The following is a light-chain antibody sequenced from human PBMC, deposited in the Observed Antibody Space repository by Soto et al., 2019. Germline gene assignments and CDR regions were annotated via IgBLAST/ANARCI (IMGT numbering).Light chain of an antibody. CDR1: QSVSNY. Sequence: EIVLTQSPATLSLSPGERATLSCRASQSVSNYLAWYQQKPGQAPRLLIYGASNRATGIPARFTGSGSGTDFTLTISSLEPEDFAVYYCQHLGEGHRTFGQGTKLEIK. CDR3: QHLGEGHRT. J-gene: IGKJ2*01. V-gene: IGKV3-11*01. CDR2: GAS.